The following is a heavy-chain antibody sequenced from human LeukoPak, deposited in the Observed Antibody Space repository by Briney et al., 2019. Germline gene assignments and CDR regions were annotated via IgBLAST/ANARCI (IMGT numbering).Heavy chain of an antibody. CDR1: GFTVSSNY. CDR3: AMTDYYYYGMDV. J-gene: IGHJ6*02. Sequence: GGSLRLSCAASGFTVSSNYMSWVRQAPGKGLEWVSVIYSGGNTYYADSVKGRFTISRHNSNNTLYLQMNSLRAEDTAVYYCAMTDYYYYGMDVWGQGTTVTVSS. V-gene: IGHV3-53*04. CDR2: IYSGGNT. D-gene: IGHD2-21*02.